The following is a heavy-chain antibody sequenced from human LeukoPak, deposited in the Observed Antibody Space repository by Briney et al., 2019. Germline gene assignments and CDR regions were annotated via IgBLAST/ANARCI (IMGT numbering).Heavy chain of an antibody. CDR1: GFTFSSYE. CDR3: AREYLGYCSGGSCYLSDAFDI. V-gene: IGHV3-48*03. Sequence: GGSLRLSCAASGFTFSSYEMNCVRQAPGKGLEWVSYISGSGSTIYYADSVKGRFTISRDNAKNSLYLQMNSLRAEDTAVYYCAREYLGYCSGGSCYLSDAFDIWGQGTMVTVSS. CDR2: ISGSGSTI. D-gene: IGHD2-15*01. J-gene: IGHJ3*02.